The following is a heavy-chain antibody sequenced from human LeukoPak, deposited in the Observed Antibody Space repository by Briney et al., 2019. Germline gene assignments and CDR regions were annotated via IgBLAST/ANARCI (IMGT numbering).Heavy chain of an antibody. J-gene: IGHJ4*02. CDR3: ARVRGYSGYDVGY. Sequence: ASVKVSCKASGYTFTSYGISWVRQAPGQGLEWMGWMNPNSGNTGYAQKFQGRVTMTRNTSISTAYMELSSLRSEDTAVYYCARVRGYSGYDVGYWGQGTLVTVSS. V-gene: IGHV1-8*02. CDR2: MNPNSGNT. CDR1: GYTFTSYG. D-gene: IGHD5-12*01.